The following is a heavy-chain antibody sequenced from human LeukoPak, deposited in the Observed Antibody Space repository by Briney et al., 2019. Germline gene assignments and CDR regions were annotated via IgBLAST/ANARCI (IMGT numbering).Heavy chain of an antibody. CDR1: GFTFSSNG. V-gene: IGHV3-7*01. Sequence: GGSLRLSCAASGFTFSSNGMSWVRQAPGKGLEWVANIWHDGSAKYYVDSVKGRFIISRDNAKNSLFLQMNSLRAEDTAVYYCARDAYYGSGSSFDYWGQGTLVTVSS. CDR2: IWHDGSAK. D-gene: IGHD3-10*01. J-gene: IGHJ4*02. CDR3: ARDAYYGSGSSFDY.